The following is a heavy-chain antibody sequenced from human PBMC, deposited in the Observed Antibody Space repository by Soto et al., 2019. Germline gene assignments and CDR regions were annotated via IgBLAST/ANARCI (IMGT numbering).Heavy chain of an antibody. CDR2: ISAGNGNT. CDR1: GGTFSSYT. CDR3: ARDASGYSSGWYNY. V-gene: IGHV1-3*01. D-gene: IGHD6-19*01. J-gene: IGHJ4*02. Sequence: ASVKVSCKASGGTFSSYTISWVRQAPGQRLEWMGWISAGNGNTRYSQNFQDRVTITRDTSASTAYMELSSLTSEDTAVYYCARDASGYSSGWYNYWGRGTLVTVSS.